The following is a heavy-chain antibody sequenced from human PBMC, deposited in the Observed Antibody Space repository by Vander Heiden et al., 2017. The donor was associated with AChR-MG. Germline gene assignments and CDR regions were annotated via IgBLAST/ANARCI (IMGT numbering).Heavy chain of an antibody. V-gene: IGHV3-23*01. Sequence: EVQLLQSEGGLIQPGGYLRLSCAASGFTFGDYPLSWVRQAPGKGREWVSAISGSGAITYYADSVKGRFTISRDNSKNTLFLQMNSLTAEDTAVYYCAVLTRRISGTTSDIGYWGQGTLVTVS. CDR2: ISGSGAIT. CDR1: GFTFGDYP. D-gene: IGHD1-7*01. J-gene: IGHJ4*02. CDR3: AVLTRRISGTTSDIGY.